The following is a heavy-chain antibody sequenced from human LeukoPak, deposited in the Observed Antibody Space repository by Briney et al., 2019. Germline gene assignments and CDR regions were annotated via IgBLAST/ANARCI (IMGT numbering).Heavy chain of an antibody. Sequence: SETLSLTCTVSGGSISSSSYYWGWIRQPPGKGLEWIGSIYYSGSTYYNPSLKSRVTISVDTSKNQFSLELSSVTAADTAVYYCAGGLWIAAAGVDYWGQGTLVTVSS. CDR1: GGSISSSSYY. V-gene: IGHV4-39*07. J-gene: IGHJ4*02. D-gene: IGHD6-13*01. CDR2: IYYSGST. CDR3: AGGLWIAAAGVDY.